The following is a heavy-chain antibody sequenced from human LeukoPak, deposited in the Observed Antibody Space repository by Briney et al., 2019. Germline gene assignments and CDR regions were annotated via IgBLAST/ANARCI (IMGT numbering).Heavy chain of an antibody. J-gene: IGHJ4*02. V-gene: IGHV3-23*01. Sequence: GGSLRLSCAASGFTFSSYAMSWVRQAPGKGLEWVSAISGSGGSTYYADSVKGRFTISRDNSKNTLYLQMNSLRAEDTALYYCAKAYYYDSSGFPDYWGQGTLVTVSS. CDR3: AKAYYYDSSGFPDY. CDR1: GFTFSSYA. CDR2: ISGSGGST. D-gene: IGHD3-22*01.